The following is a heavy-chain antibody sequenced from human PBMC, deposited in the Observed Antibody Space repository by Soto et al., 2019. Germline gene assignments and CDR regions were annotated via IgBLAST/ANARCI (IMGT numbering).Heavy chain of an antibody. D-gene: IGHD3-16*02. J-gene: IGHJ3*02. V-gene: IGHV1-3*01. CDR3: ARGYDFVWGSYLSAAFDI. CDR2: LNAGHSNR. CDR1: RYTFTKNA. Sequence: QGQLVQSGAEVKKPGASVKVSCKASRYTFTKNAIHCVPQAPGQSLEWLGWLNAGHSNREYSQKFQSRIIMTKDTSASTAYVELSSLRSEDTAVYYCARGYDFVWGSYLSAAFDIWGPGTMVTVSS.